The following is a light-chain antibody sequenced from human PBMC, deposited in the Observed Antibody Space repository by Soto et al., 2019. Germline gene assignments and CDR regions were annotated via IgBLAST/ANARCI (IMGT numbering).Light chain of an antibody. CDR2: WAS. J-gene: IGKJ2*01. CDR3: QQYYSTPPYT. CDR1: QSGLYSSNNKNY. V-gene: IGKV4-1*01. Sequence: DIVMTQSPDSLAVSLGERATINCKSSQSGLYSSNNKNYLAWYQQKPGQPPKLLIYWASTRESGVPDRFSGSGSGPDFTLTISSLQAEDVAVYYCQQYYSTPPYTFGQGTKLEIK.